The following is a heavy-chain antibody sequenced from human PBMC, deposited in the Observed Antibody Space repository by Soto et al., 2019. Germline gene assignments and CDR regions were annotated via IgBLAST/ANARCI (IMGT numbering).Heavy chain of an antibody. J-gene: IGHJ4*02. CDR2: MNPDSGNT. CDR1: GYTFSSYD. Sequence: GASLKVSCKASGYTFSSYDINWARQATGHGLEWMGWMNPDSGNTGFAQKFQGRVTMTSNTSMNTAYMELSSLTYEDTAVYFCAKGSCRGYCSDTSCYTINYWGQGTLVTVSS. V-gene: IGHV1-8*01. CDR3: AKGSCRGYCSDTSCYTINY. D-gene: IGHD2-2*02.